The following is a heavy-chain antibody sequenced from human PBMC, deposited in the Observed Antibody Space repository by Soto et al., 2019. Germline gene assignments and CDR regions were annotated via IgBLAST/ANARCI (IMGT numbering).Heavy chain of an antibody. CDR1: GYTFTSYA. D-gene: IGHD1-20*01. CDR2: INAGNGNT. CDR3: ARDAAIGMNDY. Sequence: GASVKVSCKASGYTFTSYARHCVRQAPGQRLEWMGWINAGNGNTKYAQKVQGRVTMTTDTSTTTAYMEVRSLRSDDTAVYYCARDAAIGMNDYWGQGTLVTVSS. J-gene: IGHJ4*02. V-gene: IGHV1-3*01.